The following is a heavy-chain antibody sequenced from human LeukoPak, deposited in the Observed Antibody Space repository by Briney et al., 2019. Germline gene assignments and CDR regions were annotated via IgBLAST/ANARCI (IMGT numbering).Heavy chain of an antibody. Sequence: GRSLRLSCAASGFTFDDYAMHWVRQAPGKGLEWVSGISWNSGSIGYADSVKGRFTISRDNAKNSLYLQMNSLRAEDTALYYCAKGFSSWYGINYFDYWGQGTLVTVSS. CDR1: GFTFDDYA. J-gene: IGHJ4*02. D-gene: IGHD6-13*01. CDR3: AKGFSSWYGINYFDY. CDR2: ISWNSGSI. V-gene: IGHV3-9*01.